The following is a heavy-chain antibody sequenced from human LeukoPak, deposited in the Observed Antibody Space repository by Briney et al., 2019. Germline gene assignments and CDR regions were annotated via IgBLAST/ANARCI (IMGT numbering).Heavy chain of an antibody. CDR1: GFTFSSYA. D-gene: IGHD3-16*01. CDR3: AKGGYY. V-gene: IGHV3-30-3*01. Sequence: GRSLRLSCAASGFTFSSYAMHWVRQAPGKGLEWVAVISYDGSNKYYADSVKGRFTISRDNSKNTLYLQMNSLRAEDTAVYYCAKGGYYWGQGTLVTLSS. J-gene: IGHJ4*02. CDR2: ISYDGSNK.